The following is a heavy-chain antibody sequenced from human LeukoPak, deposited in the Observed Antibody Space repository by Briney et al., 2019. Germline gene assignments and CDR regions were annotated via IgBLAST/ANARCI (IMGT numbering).Heavy chain of an antibody. CDR3: ARRFRTMIVTARHAFDI. Sequence: GGSLRLSCAASGFTFSDYYMSWIRQAPGKGLEWVSYISTKGTTIYYADSVKGRFSISRDDAKNSLYLQMNSLRAEDTAVYYCARRFRTMIVTARHAFDIWGQGTMVTVSS. CDR1: GFTFSDYY. V-gene: IGHV3-11*01. J-gene: IGHJ3*02. CDR2: ISTKGTTI. D-gene: IGHD3-22*01.